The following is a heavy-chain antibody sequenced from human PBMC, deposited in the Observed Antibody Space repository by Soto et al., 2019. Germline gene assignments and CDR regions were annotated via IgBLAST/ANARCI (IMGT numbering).Heavy chain of an antibody. Sequence: GGSLRLSCAASGFTFSRYAMSWVRQAPGKGLEWVSAISGSGGSTYYADSVKGRFTISRDNSKNTLYLQMNSLRAEDTAVYYCARSRDIVVVPAAIRGSWFDPWGQGTLVTVSS. CDR2: ISGSGGST. V-gene: IGHV3-23*01. CDR1: GFTFSRYA. D-gene: IGHD2-2*01. J-gene: IGHJ5*02. CDR3: ARSRDIVVVPAAIRGSWFDP.